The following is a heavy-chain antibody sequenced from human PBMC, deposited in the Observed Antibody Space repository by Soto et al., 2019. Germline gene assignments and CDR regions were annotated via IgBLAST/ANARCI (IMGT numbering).Heavy chain of an antibody. J-gene: IGHJ5*02. V-gene: IGHV4-4*07. CDR3: ARDEGERLLLNGYQRYNWFDP. CDR2: IYTSGST. D-gene: IGHD3-9*01. CDR1: GGSISSYY. Sequence: SETLSLTCTVSGGSISSYYWSWIRQPAGKGLEWIGRIYTSGSTNYNPSLKSRVTMSVDTSKNQFSLKLSSVTAADTAVYYCARDEGERLLLNGYQRYNWFDPWGQGTLVTVSS.